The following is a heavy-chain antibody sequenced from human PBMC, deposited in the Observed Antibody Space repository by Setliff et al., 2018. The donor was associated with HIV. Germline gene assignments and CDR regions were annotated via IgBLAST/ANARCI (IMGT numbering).Heavy chain of an antibody. CDR1: GGNFNNYA. V-gene: IGHV1-69*05. CDR2: IIPIFGTA. D-gene: IGHD5-18*01. Sequence: ASVKVSCKASGGNFNNYALSWVRQAPGQGLEWMGGIIPIFGTANYAQKFQGTGTMTRDTSTSTVYMELSSLRSEDTAVYYCARGPWIQLWSSELDAFDIWGQGTMVTV. J-gene: IGHJ3*02. CDR3: ARGPWIQLWSSELDAFDI.